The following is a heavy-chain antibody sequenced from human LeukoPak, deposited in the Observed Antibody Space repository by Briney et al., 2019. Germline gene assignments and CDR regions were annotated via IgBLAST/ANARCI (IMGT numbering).Heavy chain of an antibody. CDR3: ARDPMYCDLHTELDY. Sequence: PGGSLRLSCAASGFTFSSYSMNWVRQAPGKGLEWVSSISSSSSYIYYADSVKSRFTISRDNAKNSLYLQMNSLRAEDTAVYYCARDPMYCDLHTELDYWGQGTLVTVSS. D-gene: IGHD3-3*01. CDR1: GFTFSSYS. J-gene: IGHJ4*02. V-gene: IGHV3-21*01. CDR2: ISSSSSYI.